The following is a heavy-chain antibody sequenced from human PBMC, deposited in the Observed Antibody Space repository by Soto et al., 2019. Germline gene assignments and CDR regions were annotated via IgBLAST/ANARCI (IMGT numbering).Heavy chain of an antibody. D-gene: IGHD4-4*01. V-gene: IGHV4-30-4*01. Sequence: SETLSLTCTVSGGSISSGDYYWSWIRQPPGKGLEWIGYIYYSGSTYYNPSLKSRVTISVDTSKNQFSLKLSSVTAADTAVSYCARDAVTTTWVYYYYGMDVWGQGTTVTVSS. CDR1: GGSISSGDYY. J-gene: IGHJ6*02. CDR2: IYYSGST. CDR3: ARDAVTTTWVYYYYGMDV.